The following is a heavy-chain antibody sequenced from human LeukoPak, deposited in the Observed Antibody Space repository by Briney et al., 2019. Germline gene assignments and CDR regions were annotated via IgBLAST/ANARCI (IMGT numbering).Heavy chain of an antibody. D-gene: IGHD3-16*02. CDR2: INHSGST. J-gene: IGHJ4*02. Sequence: SETLSLTCAVYGGFFSGYYWSWIRQPPGKGLEWIGEINHSGSTNYNPSLKSRVTISVDTSKNQFSLKLSSVTAADTAVYYCARGPALMYYDYVWGSYRTYYFDYWGQGTLVTVSS. CDR1: GGFFSGYY. CDR3: ARGPALMYYDYVWGSYRTYYFDY. V-gene: IGHV4-34*01.